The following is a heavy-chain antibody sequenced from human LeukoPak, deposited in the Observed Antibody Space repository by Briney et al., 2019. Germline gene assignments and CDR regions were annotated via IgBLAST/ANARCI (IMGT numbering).Heavy chain of an antibody. CDR3: ARGTTYNHDRSGRYGMDV. Sequence: PGGSLRLSCAASGFSFNTFAMNWVRQAPGKGLEWVSSIGISPGYMYYADSVKGRFTISRDNAKNSLYLQMNSLRAEDTAMYYCARGTTYNHDRSGRYGMDVWGQGTTVTVSS. V-gene: IGHV3-21*01. CDR2: IGISPGYM. J-gene: IGHJ6*02. D-gene: IGHD3-22*01. CDR1: GFSFNTFA.